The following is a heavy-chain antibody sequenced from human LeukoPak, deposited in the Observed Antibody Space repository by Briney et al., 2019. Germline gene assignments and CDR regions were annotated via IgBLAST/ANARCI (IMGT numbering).Heavy chain of an antibody. V-gene: IGHV5-51*01. CDR2: IYPHDSDT. D-gene: IGHD5-12*01. CDR3: ARQWRASLDY. Sequence: GESLKISCKVSGYSFPSYWIGWVRQMPGKGLEWMGIIYPHDSDTRYSPSSQGQVTISADKSISTAYLQWSSLKASDTAIYYCARQWRASLDYWGQGTLVTVSS. J-gene: IGHJ4*02. CDR1: GYSFPSYW.